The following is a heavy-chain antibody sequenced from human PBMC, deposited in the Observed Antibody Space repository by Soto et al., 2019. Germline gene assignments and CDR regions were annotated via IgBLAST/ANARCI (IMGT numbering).Heavy chain of an antibody. CDR1: GGSISSGDYY. V-gene: IGHV4-30-4*01. Sequence: PSETLSLTCTVSGGSISSGDYYWSWIRQPPGKGLEWIGYSYYSGSTYYNPSLETRVTISVDTSKNQFSLNLSSVTAADTAVYYCARGAYCGGDCFDYWGQGTLVTVSS. J-gene: IGHJ4*02. CDR2: SYYSGST. D-gene: IGHD2-21*01. CDR3: ARGAYCGGDCFDY.